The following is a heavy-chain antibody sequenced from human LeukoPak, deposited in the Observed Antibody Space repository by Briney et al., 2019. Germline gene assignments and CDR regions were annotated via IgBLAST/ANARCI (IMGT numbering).Heavy chain of an antibody. CDR2: INHRGST. CDR1: GGSFSGYY. V-gene: IGHV4-34*01. J-gene: IGHJ4*02. Sequence: SETLSLTCAVYGGSFSGYYWSWIRQPPGEGLEWVGEINHRGSTNYNPSLKSRVTISVDTSKNQFSLKLNSVTAADTAVYYCARGRDGYNFLNRGEYYYFDYWDQGTLVTVSS. CDR3: ARGRDGYNFLNRGEYYYFDY. D-gene: IGHD5-24*01.